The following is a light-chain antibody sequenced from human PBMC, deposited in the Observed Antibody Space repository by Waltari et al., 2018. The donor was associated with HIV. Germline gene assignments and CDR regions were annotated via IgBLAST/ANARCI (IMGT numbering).Light chain of an antibody. CDR3: AVWDDSLTGVI. CDR1: DSSIVGDS. Sequence: CVQNQPHPASVTPWQMLVIPVSGADSSIVGDSVCCYQQVAGTAPKLLIYRDNQRPSGVSDRFSGSKSGSSASLAISGLRSEDEAAYFCAVWDDSLTGVIFGGKTKLTVL. J-gene: IGLJ2*01. V-gene: IGLV1-47*01. CDR2: RDN.